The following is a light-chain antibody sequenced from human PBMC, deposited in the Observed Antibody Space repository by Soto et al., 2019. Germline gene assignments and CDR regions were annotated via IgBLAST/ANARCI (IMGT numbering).Light chain of an antibody. CDR3: MRALQLWT. V-gene: IGKV2-28*01. J-gene: IGKJ1*01. CDR2: LGS. Sequence: DIVMTQSPLSLPVTPGEPASISCRSSQSLLHSNGYNYLDWYLQKPGQSPQLLIYLGSNRASGVPDRFSGSASGKDFTLKISRVEADDVGVYYCMRALQLWTFGQGTKVEIK. CDR1: QSLLHSNGYNY.